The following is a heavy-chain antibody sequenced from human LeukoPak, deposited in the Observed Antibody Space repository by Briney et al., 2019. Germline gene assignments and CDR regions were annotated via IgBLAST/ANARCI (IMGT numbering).Heavy chain of an antibody. V-gene: IGHV3-53*01. D-gene: IGHD4-11*01. CDR3: ARVRVTTSSYYFDY. J-gene: IGHJ4*02. CDR1: GFTVSSNY. CDR2: IYSGGST. Sequence: GGSLRLSCAASGFTVSSNYMSWVRQAPGKGLEWVSVIYSGGSTYYADSVKGRFTISRDNSKNTLCLQMNSLRAEDTAVYYCARVRVTTSSYYFDYWGQGTLVTVSS.